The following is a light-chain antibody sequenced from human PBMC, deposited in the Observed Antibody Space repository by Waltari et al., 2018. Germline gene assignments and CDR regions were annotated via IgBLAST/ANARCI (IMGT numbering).Light chain of an antibody. CDR3: LQYYSLYT. CDR1: QSVLYSSNDKNY. V-gene: IGKV4-1*01. Sequence: DIVMTQSPDSLAVSLGERATINCKSSQSVLYSSNDKNYLAWYQQKPGQPPKLLIYGASTRESGVPDRFSGSGSGTEFTLTISSLQAEDVAVYYCLQYYSLYTFGQGTKLEIK. CDR2: GAS. J-gene: IGKJ2*01.